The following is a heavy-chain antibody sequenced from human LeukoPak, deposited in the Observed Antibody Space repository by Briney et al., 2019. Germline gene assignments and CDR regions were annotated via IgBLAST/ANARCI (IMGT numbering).Heavy chain of an antibody. Sequence: ASVKVSCKASGYTFTSYGISWVRQAPGQGLEWMGWISAYNGNTNYAQELQGRVTMTTHTSTSTAYMELRSLRSDDTAVYYCARVYSSSWYPELYYYYYYMDVWGKGTTVTVSS. CDR1: GYTFTSYG. CDR2: ISAYNGNT. CDR3: ARVYSSSWYPELYYYYYYMDV. D-gene: IGHD6-13*01. J-gene: IGHJ6*03. V-gene: IGHV1-18*01.